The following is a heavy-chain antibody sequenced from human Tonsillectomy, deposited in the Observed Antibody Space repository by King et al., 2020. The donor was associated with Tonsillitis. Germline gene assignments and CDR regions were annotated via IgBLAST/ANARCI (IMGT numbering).Heavy chain of an antibody. V-gene: IGHV3-23*04. J-gene: IGHJ4*02. D-gene: IGHD5-18*01. CDR1: GFTFSTYA. CDR3: AKQYLDTD. CDR2: ISESGGTT. Sequence: VQLVESGGGLVQVGGSLRLSSAASGFTFSTYAMNWVRQAPGKGLEWVSSISESGGTTDYADSVKGRFTISSDNSKNTLYLQMNYLRVEDTALYYCAKQYLDTDWGQGTLVTVSS.